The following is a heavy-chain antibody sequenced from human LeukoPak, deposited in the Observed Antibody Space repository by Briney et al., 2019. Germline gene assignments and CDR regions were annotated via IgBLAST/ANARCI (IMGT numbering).Heavy chain of an antibody. J-gene: IGHJ4*02. Sequence: GGSLRLSCAASGFTFRKYWMAWVGQAPGQGLEWVATIAANGNDKDYEDSLKGRFTISRDNAKNSLSLQIDGLRAEDTALYYCVREGFFQFDSWGQGALVTVSS. CDR1: GFTFRKYW. V-gene: IGHV3-7*03. CDR2: IAANGNDK. CDR3: VREGFFQFDS.